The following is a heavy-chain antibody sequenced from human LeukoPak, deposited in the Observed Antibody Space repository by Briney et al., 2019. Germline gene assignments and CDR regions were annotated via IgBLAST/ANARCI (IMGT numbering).Heavy chain of an antibody. CDR3: ATHNEGSDFES. D-gene: IGHD3-10*01. Sequence: SETLSLTCSVSGGSITTSRYYWGWIRQSPGKGLEWIGSVYYFANAYYRPSLMSRATISIDTSKKRIFLNLTSVTARDTAIYYCATHNEGSDFESGGQGTLVTV. CDR1: GGSITTSRYY. CDR2: VYYFANA. J-gene: IGHJ4*02. V-gene: IGHV4-39*01.